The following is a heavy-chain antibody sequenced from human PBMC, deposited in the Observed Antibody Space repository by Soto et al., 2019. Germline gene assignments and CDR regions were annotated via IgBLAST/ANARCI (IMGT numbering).Heavy chain of an antibody. D-gene: IGHD1-26*01. CDR2: ISYDGRNQ. CDR1: GFTFSGYG. J-gene: IGHJ4*02. Sequence: QVQVVESGGDVVQPGRSLRLSCAASGFTFSGYGMHWVRQAPGKGLEWVAVISYDGRNQYYADSVKGRFTVSKDNSKSTLYLQMNSLGVEDSAVYYCAKGGSSSARYFDSWGQGTLVTVSS. CDR3: AKGGSSSARYFDS. V-gene: IGHV3-30*18.